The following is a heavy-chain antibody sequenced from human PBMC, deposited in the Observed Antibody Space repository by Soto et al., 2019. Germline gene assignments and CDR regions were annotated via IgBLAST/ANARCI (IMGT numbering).Heavy chain of an antibody. CDR2: IWYDGSNK. V-gene: IGHV3-33*08. Sequence: LRLSCAASGFTFSSYGMHWVRQAPGKGLEWVAVIWYDGSNKYYADSVKGRFTISRDNSKNTLYLQMGSLRAEDMAVYYCARDPDSSGYYYFDYWGQGTLVTVSS. D-gene: IGHD3-22*01. J-gene: IGHJ4*02. CDR1: GFTFSSYG. CDR3: ARDPDSSGYYYFDY.